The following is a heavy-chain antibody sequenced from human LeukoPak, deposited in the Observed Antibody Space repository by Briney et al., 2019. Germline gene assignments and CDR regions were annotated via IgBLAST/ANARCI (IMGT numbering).Heavy chain of an antibody. CDR1: GFTFSSYA. D-gene: IGHD3-10*01. Sequence: GGSLRLSCAASGFTFSSYAMSWVRQAPGKGLEWVSAISGSGGSTYYADSVKGRFTISRDNSKNTLYLQMNSLRAEDTAVYYCAKDPTYYYGSGSYYLGDGSERYWGQGTLVTVSS. CDR2: ISGSGGST. V-gene: IGHV3-23*01. J-gene: IGHJ4*02. CDR3: AKDPTYYYGSGSYYLGDGSERY.